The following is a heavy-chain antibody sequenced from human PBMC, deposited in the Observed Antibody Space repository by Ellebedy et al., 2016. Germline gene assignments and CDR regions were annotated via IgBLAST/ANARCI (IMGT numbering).Heavy chain of an antibody. V-gene: IGHV4-34*01. CDR2: INHSGST. Sequence: SETLSLXXAVYGGSFSGYCWSWIRQPPGKGLEWIGEINHSGSTNYNPSLKSRVTISVDTSKNQFSLKLSSVTAADTAVYYCARGRGAYGVCDYWGQGTLVTVSS. J-gene: IGHJ4*02. CDR3: ARGRGAYGVCDY. CDR1: GGSFSGYC. D-gene: IGHD4/OR15-4a*01.